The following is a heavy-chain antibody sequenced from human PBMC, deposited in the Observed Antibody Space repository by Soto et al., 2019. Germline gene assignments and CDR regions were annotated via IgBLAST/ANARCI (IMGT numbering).Heavy chain of an antibody. D-gene: IGHD5-12*01. J-gene: IGHJ4*02. Sequence: QVQLQESGPGLVKPSETLSLTCTVSGGSISSYYWSWIRQPPGKGLEWIGYIYYSGSTNYNPSLKRRVTISVDTSKNQFSLKLSSVTAADTAVYYCARDRGYSGYDHYFDYWGQGTLVTVSS. CDR3: ARDRGYSGYDHYFDY. CDR1: GGSISSYY. CDR2: IYYSGST. V-gene: IGHV4-59*01.